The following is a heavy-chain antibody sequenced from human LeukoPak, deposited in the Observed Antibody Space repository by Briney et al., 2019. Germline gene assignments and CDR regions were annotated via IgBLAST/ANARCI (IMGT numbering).Heavy chain of an antibody. V-gene: IGHV4-39*07. Sequence: PSETLSLTCTVSGGSISSSSYYWGWIRQPPGKGLEWIGSIYYSGSTYYNPSLKSRVTISVDTSKNQFSLKLSSVTAADTAVYYCARVYSGGPDYAGSSGYDYWGQGTLVTVSS. CDR1: GGSISSSSYY. CDR3: ARVYSGGPDYAGSSGYDY. D-gene: IGHD3-22*01. CDR2: IYYSGST. J-gene: IGHJ4*02.